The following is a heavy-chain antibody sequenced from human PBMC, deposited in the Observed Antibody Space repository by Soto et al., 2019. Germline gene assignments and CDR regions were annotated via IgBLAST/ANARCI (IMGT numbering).Heavy chain of an antibody. CDR3: ARGRGYCSSTSCPQAYYYYGMDV. CDR2: TYYRSKWYN. CDR1: GDSVSSNSAA. D-gene: IGHD2-2*01. J-gene: IGHJ6*02. V-gene: IGHV6-1*01. Sequence: SQTLSLTCAISGDSVSSNSAAWNWIRQSPSRGPEWLGRTYYRSKWYNDYAVSVKSRITINPDTSKNQFSLQLNSVTPEDTAVYYCARGRGYCSSTSCPQAYYYYGMDVWGQGTTVTVSS.